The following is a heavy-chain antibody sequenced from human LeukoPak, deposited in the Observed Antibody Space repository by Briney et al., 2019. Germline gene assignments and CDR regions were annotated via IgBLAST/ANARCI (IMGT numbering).Heavy chain of an antibody. D-gene: IGHD1-26*01. CDR2: ISGSGGST. J-gene: IGHJ4*02. Sequence: GGSLRLSCAASGFTFSSYSMSWVRQAPGKGLEWVSAISGSGGSTYYADSVKGRFTISRDNSKNTLYLQMNSLRAEDTAVYYCARGSIVGATSSFDYWGQGTLVTVSS. V-gene: IGHV3-23*01. CDR3: ARGSIVGATSSFDY. CDR1: GFTFSSYS.